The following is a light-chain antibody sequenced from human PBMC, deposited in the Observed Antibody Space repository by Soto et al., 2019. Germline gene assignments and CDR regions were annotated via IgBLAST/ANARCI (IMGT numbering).Light chain of an antibody. CDR1: QSVGNNY. Sequence: EMVLMQSPGTLSLSPGESATLSCRASQSVGNNYVAWYQQKPGQAPRLLIAGASSRATGIPDRFSGSGSGTDFTLTISRLEPEDFAEYYCQQYGSSPPLTFGGGTKVEIK. J-gene: IGKJ4*01. CDR2: GAS. CDR3: QQYGSSPPLT. V-gene: IGKV3-20*01.